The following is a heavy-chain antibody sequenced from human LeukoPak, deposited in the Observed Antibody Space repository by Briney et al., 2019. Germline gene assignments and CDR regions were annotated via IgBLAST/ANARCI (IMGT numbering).Heavy chain of an antibody. CDR2: GIPIFGTG. CDR3: AGRAVAGGTDYYYYYMDV. D-gene: IGHD6-19*01. Sequence: SVKVSFKASGGTCSSYAISWVRQAPGQGLGWMGVGIPIFGTGNYAQKFQGRVTITTDESTSTAYMELSSLRSEDTAVYYCAGRAVAGGTDYYYYYMDVWGKGTTVTVSS. V-gene: IGHV1-69*05. J-gene: IGHJ6*03. CDR1: GGTCSSYA.